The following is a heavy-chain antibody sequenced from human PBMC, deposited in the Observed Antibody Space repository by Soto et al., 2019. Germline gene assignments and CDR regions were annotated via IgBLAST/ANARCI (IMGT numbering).Heavy chain of an antibody. CDR2: ISAYNGNT. CDR3: ARDKDSVGVVALSTHRYGMDV. J-gene: IGHJ6*02. CDR1: GYTFTSYG. Sequence: ASVKVSCKASGYTFTSYGISWVRQAPGQGLEWMGWISAYNGNTNYAQKLQGRVTMTTDTSTSTAYMELRSLRSDDTAVYYCARDKDSVGVVALSTHRYGMDVWGQGTTVTVSS. V-gene: IGHV1-18*01. D-gene: IGHD2-15*01.